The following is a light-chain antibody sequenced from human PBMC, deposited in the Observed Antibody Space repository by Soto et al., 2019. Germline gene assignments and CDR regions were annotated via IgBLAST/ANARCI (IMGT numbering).Light chain of an antibody. CDR2: GAS. CDR3: QQANSFPIT. J-gene: IGKJ5*01. CDR1: QGISNW. V-gene: IGKV1-12*01. Sequence: DIHMTQSPSSVSASVGYRFTLTCRASQGISNWLAWYQQKPGKAPKLLIYGASTLQSGVPSRFRGSGSGTDFTLTISSLQPEDFATYYCQQANSFPITFGQGTRLEIK.